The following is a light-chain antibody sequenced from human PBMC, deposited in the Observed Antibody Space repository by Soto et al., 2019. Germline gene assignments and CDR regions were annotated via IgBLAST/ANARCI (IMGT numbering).Light chain of an antibody. CDR1: SSNFGAGYA. J-gene: IGLJ1*01. CDR2: GNN. V-gene: IGLV1-40*01. CDR3: GTWDSSLSAYV. Sequence: QSVLTQPSSVSGAPGQRVTISCSGSSSNFGAGYAEQWYQQLPGTAPKLLIYGNNNRPSGVPDRFSGSKSGTSATLGITGLQTGDEADYYCGTWDSSLSAYVFGTGTKVT.